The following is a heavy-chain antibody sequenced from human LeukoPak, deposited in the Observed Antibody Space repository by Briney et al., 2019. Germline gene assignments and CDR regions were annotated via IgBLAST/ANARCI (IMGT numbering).Heavy chain of an antibody. CDR1: GFSLSTSGVD. Sequence: ESGPTLAKPTQTLTLTCTFSGFSLSTSGVDVGWIRQPPGKALEWLAVIYWDGDKRHSPSLKSRLTITKDTSKNQVVLTMPNMDPVDTATYYCAHKEYYALGSLGDSFDYWGQGTLVTVSS. J-gene: IGHJ4*02. V-gene: IGHV2-5*02. CDR3: AHKEYYALGSLGDSFDY. D-gene: IGHD3-10*01. CDR2: IYWDGDK.